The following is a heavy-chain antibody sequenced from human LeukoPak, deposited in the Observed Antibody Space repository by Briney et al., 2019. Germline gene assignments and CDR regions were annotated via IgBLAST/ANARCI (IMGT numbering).Heavy chain of an antibody. CDR3: ARDRYYYGSGSYYNSHWFDP. V-gene: IGHV1-69*01. J-gene: IGHJ5*02. CDR2: IIPIFGTA. Sequence: SVTVSCKASGGTFSSYAISWVRQAPGQGLEWMGGIIPIFGTANYAQKFQGRVTITADESTSTAYMEPSSLRSEDTAVYYCARDRYYYGSGSYYNSHWFDPWGQGTLVTVSS. D-gene: IGHD3-10*01. CDR1: GGTFSSYA.